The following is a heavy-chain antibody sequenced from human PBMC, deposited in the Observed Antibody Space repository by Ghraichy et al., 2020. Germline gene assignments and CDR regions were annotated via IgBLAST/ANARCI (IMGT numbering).Heavy chain of an antibody. CDR3: ASRGGKAVAGSLDY. CDR2: IWYDGSNK. J-gene: IGHJ4*02. CDR1: GFTFSSYG. Sequence: GGSLRLSCAASGFTFSSYGMHWVRQAPGKGLEWVAVIWYDGSNKYYADSVKGRFTISRDNSKNTLYLQMNRLRAEDTAVYYCASRGGKAVAGSLDYWGQGTLVTVSS. V-gene: IGHV3-33*01. D-gene: IGHD6-19*01.